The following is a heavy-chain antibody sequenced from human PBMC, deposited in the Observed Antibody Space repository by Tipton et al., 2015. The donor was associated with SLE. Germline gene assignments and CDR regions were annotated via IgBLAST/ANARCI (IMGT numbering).Heavy chain of an antibody. CDR1: GDSIDHYF. D-gene: IGHD6-19*01. J-gene: IGHJ4*02. CDR3: ARHEWRSGSYGNYFDS. Sequence: TMSLTCTVSGDSIDHYFWSWIRQPAGKGLEWIGRIYSSGSTNYNPSLESRVTLSVDTSRNQFSLSLASVTAADTAVYYCARHEWRSGSYGNYFDSWGQGTLVTVSS. CDR2: IYSSGST. V-gene: IGHV4-4*07.